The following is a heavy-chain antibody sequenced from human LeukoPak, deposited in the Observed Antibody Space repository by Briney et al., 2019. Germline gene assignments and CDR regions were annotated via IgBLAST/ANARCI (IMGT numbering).Heavy chain of an antibody. CDR2: IYYSGST. V-gene: IGHV4-59*01. Sequence: PSETLTLTCTASGFTISNYYRTWIRQPPGKGLEWIGYIYYSGSTNYNPSLKSRVTMSVDTTKNQFSLKVTSVTAADTVVYYCARAPPRGRFAPWGQGTLVTVSS. CDR1: GFTISNYY. J-gene: IGHJ5*02. D-gene: IGHD3-16*01. CDR3: ARAPPRGRFAP.